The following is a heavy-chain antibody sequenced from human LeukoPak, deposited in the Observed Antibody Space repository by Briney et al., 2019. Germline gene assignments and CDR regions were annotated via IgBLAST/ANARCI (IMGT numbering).Heavy chain of an antibody. J-gene: IGHJ4*02. Sequence: GGSLRLSCAASGFTFNNYWMHWVRQAPGKGLLWVSRINSDGSRTNYADSVKGRFTISRDNAKKTLYLQMNSLRAEETAVYYCARSLSGWYNWGQGTLVTVSS. D-gene: IGHD6-19*01. CDR1: GFTFNNYW. V-gene: IGHV3-74*01. CDR2: INSDGSRT. CDR3: ARSLSGWYN.